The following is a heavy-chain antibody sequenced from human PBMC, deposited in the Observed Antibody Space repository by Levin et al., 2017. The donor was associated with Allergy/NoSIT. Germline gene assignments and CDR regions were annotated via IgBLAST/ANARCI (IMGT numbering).Heavy chain of an antibody. D-gene: IGHD4-17*01. CDR3: ARENYGDYVDY. CDR2: IYYSGST. Sequence: GSLRLSCTVSGGSISSYYWSWIRQPPGKGLEWIGYIYYSGSTNYNPSLKSRVTISVDTSKNQFSLKLSSVTAADTAVYYCARENYGDYVDYWGQGTLVTVSS. CDR1: GGSISSYY. V-gene: IGHV4-59*01. J-gene: IGHJ4*02.